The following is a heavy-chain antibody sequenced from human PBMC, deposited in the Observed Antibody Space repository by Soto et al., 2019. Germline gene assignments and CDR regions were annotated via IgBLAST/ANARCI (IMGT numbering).Heavy chain of an antibody. V-gene: IGHV4-59*08. D-gene: IGHD5-12*01. CDR3: GRGWLLLIS. CDR2: LYHSGST. Sequence: SETLSLPCTVSGASLSSSYWTWIRQPPGNGLEWIGYLYHSGSTDYNPSLKSRVTISVDPSKNQFSLKLSSVTAADTGVYYCGRGWLLLISWGKGTLVTVGS. CDR1: GASLSSSY. J-gene: IGHJ5*02.